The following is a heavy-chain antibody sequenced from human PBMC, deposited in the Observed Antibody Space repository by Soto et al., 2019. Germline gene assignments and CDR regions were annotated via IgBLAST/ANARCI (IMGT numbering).Heavy chain of an antibody. J-gene: IGHJ5*02. CDR2: LLRSGSSA. D-gene: IGHD4-17*01. Sequence: QPGGSLRLSCAASGFTFRNDAMTWSGQAPGKGLEWVPSLLRSGSSAYYADSVRGRFTISSDTSANSLYLQMDNLRAEDTAIYYCAKDAISGDGIWLMDSWGQGTVVTVSS. V-gene: IGHV3-23*01. CDR3: AKDAISGDGIWLMDS. CDR1: GFTFRNDA.